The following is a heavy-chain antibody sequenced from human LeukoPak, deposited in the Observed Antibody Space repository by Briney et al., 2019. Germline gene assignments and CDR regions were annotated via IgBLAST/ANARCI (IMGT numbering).Heavy chain of an antibody. Sequence: SGTLSLTCAVSGGSISSSNWWSWVRQPPGKGLEWIGYIYYSGSTNYNPSLKSRVTISVDTSKNQFSLKLSSVTAADTAVYYCAGVNATVWYFYDFWSGYPDAFDIWGQGTMVTVSS. V-gene: IGHV4-4*02. CDR1: GGSISSSNW. CDR3: AGVNATVWYFYDFWSGYPDAFDI. CDR2: IYYSGST. D-gene: IGHD3-3*01. J-gene: IGHJ3*02.